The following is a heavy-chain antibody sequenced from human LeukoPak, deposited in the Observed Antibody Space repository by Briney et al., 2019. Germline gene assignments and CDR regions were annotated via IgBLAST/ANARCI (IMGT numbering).Heavy chain of an antibody. CDR1: GFPFGSHP. Sequence: GGSLRLSCAASGFPFGSHPMNWVRQAPGKGLEWVSGITGSGDYTYYIDSVQGRLTISRDNSKNMLFLQMNSLRAEDTAVYYCARGVMAARLYYFDYWGRGILVTVSS. CDR2: ITGSGDYT. CDR3: ARGVMAARLYYFDY. V-gene: IGHV3-23*01. J-gene: IGHJ4*02. D-gene: IGHD2-21*01.